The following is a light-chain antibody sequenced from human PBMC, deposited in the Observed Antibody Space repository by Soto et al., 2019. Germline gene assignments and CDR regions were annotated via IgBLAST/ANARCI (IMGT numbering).Light chain of an antibody. CDR1: QTINHW. V-gene: IGKV1-5*03. Sequence: DVQMTQSPSTLSASVGDRVTITCRASQTINHWLAWYQQRPGKAPTFLIYKTSTLETGVPSRFSGSGSGTEFTLTISSLQPEDFAIYYCQQYNTYPWTCGQGTRVEIK. J-gene: IGKJ1*01. CDR2: KTS. CDR3: QQYNTYPWT.